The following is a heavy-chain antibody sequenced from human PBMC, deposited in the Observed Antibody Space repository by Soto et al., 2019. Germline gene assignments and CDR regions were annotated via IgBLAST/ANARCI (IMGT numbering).Heavy chain of an antibody. CDR3: ARDRLNYNGSSGYWRFDP. CDR2: ISSSSRTI. V-gene: IGHV3-48*01. CDR1: GFTFSSYS. D-gene: IGHD3-22*01. Sequence: EVQLVESGGGLVQPGGSLRLSCAASGFTFSSYSMNWVRQAPGKGLEWVSYISSSSRTIYYADSVKGRFTISRDNAKNSLYVQMNSLRAADRAVYYGARDRLNYNGSSGYWRFDPWGQGTLVNVSS. J-gene: IGHJ5*02.